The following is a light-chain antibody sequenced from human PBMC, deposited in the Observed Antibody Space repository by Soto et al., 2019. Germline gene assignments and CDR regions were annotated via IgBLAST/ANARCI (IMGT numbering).Light chain of an antibody. J-gene: IGLJ2*01. CDR2: SNN. Sequence: QSVLTQPPSASGTPGQRVTISCSGSSSNIGSNTVNWYQQLPGTAPKLLIYSNNQRPSGLPDRFSGSKYGTSACLASSGLQSEDEADYYCAAWDDSLNGVVFGGGTKLTVL. CDR1: SSNIGSNT. CDR3: AAWDDSLNGVV. V-gene: IGLV1-44*01.